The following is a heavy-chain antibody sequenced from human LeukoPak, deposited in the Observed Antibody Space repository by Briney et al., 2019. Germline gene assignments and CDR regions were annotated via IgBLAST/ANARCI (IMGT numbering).Heavy chain of an antibody. J-gene: IGHJ4*02. CDR2: IYYSGST. CDR1: GGSISSGDYY. D-gene: IGHD2-15*01. CDR3: AGGVVVVVAATFPIFDY. V-gene: IGHV4-30-4*01. Sequence: SETLSLTCTVSGGSISSGDYYWSWIRQPPGKGLEWIGYIYYSGSTYYNPSLKSRVTISVDTSKNQFSLKLSSVTAADTAVYYCAGGVVVVVAATFPIFDYWGQGTLVTVSS.